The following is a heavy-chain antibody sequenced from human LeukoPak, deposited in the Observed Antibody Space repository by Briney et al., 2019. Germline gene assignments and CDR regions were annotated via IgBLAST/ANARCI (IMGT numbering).Heavy chain of an antibody. D-gene: IGHD3-22*01. V-gene: IGHV1-18*01. Sequence: ASVKVSCKASGYTFTSYGISWVRQAPGQGLEWMGWISAYNGNTNYAQKLQGRVTMTTDASTSTAYMELRSLRSDDTAVYYCARGDLPDYYDSSGYYQIDYWGQGTLVTVSS. CDR1: GYTFTSYG. CDR3: ARGDLPDYYDSSGYYQIDY. CDR2: ISAYNGNT. J-gene: IGHJ4*02.